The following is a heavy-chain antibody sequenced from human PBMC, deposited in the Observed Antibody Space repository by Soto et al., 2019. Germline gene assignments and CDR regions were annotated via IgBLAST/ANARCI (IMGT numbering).Heavy chain of an antibody. J-gene: IGHJ4*02. D-gene: IGHD4-17*01. CDR3: ATADYGDARFDY. V-gene: IGHV4-31*03. CDR1: GGSISSGGYY. CDR2: IYYSGST. Sequence: PSETLSLTCTVSGGSISSGGYYWSWIRQHPGKGLEWIGYIYYSGSTYYNPSLKSRVTISVDTSKNQFSLKLSSVTAADTAVYYCATADYGDARFDYWGQGTLVTVSS.